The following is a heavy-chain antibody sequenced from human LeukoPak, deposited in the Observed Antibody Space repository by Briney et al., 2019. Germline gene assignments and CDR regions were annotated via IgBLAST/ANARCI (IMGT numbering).Heavy chain of an antibody. Sequence: ASVKVSCKASGYTFTGYYMHWVRQAPGQGLEWMGRINPNSGGTNYAQKFQGRVTMTRDTSISTAYMELSRLRSDDTAVYYCARGGRSSWYEAGDAFYIWGQGTMVTVSS. CDR1: GYTFTGYY. CDR3: ARGGRSSWYEAGDAFYI. D-gene: IGHD6-13*01. J-gene: IGHJ3*02. V-gene: IGHV1-2*06. CDR2: INPNSGGT.